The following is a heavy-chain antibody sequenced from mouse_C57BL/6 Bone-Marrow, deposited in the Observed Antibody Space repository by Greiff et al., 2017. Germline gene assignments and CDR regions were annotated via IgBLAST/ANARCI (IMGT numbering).Heavy chain of an antibody. CDR3: TGSGYSNHFAY. CDR2: IFPGSGST. D-gene: IGHD2-5*01. J-gene: IGHJ3*01. V-gene: IGHV1-75*01. CDR1: GYTFTDYY. Sequence: QVQLQQSGPELVKPGASVKISCKASGYTFTDYYINWVKQRPGQGLEWIGWIFPGSGSTYYNEKFKGKATLTVDKSSSTAYMLLSSLTSEDSAVYFSTGSGYSNHFAYWGQGTLVTVSA.